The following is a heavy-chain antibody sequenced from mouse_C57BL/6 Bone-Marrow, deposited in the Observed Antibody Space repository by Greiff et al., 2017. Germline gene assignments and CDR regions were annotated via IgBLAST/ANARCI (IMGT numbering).Heavy chain of an antibody. CDR1: GYTFTSYW. J-gene: IGHJ1*03. CDR2: IDPSDSYT. D-gene: IGHD1-1*01. V-gene: IGHV1-69*01. CDR3: ARLYYYGSSPYCFFFF. Sequence: VQLQQPGAELVMPGASVTLSCKASGYTFTSYWMHWVKQRPGQGLEWIGEIDPSDSYTNYNQKFKGKSTLTVDKSSSTAYMQLSSLTSEDSAVYYCARLYYYGSSPYCFFFFLGTGTTVTVSS.